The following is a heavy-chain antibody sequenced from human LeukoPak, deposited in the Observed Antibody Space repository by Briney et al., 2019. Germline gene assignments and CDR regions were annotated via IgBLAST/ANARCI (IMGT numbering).Heavy chain of an antibody. Sequence: SETLSLTCAVHGGSFSDTYWSWIRQPPGKGLEWIGEVNDDGSTNYNPSLKSRVTISIDTSKNQFSLSLSSVTAADTAVYYCARGAYSSSSSVDYWGQGTLVTVSS. CDR1: GGSFSDTY. V-gene: IGHV4-34*01. J-gene: IGHJ4*02. D-gene: IGHD6-6*01. CDR3: ARGAYSSSSSVDY. CDR2: VNDDGST.